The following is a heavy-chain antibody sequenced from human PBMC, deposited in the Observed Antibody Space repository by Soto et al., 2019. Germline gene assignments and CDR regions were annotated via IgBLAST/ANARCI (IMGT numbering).Heavy chain of an antibody. CDR2: VSHDGKTE. Sequence: QVQLVESGGGVVQPGRSLRLSCAASGFTFSSYAMHWVRQAPGKGLEWVAVVSHDGKTEYHAASVKGRFTISRDTSANILSLQMNSLRDEDTAVYYCGREPYISGHYSGGCDVWGQGTMVIVSS. J-gene: IGHJ3*01. CDR3: GREPYISGHYSGGCDV. V-gene: IGHV3-30*04. CDR1: GFTFSSYA. D-gene: IGHD3-22*01.